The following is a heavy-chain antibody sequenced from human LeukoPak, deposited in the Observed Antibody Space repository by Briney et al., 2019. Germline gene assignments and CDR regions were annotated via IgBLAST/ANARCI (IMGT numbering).Heavy chain of an antibody. V-gene: IGHV1-3*01. CDR2: INAGNGNT. J-gene: IGHJ5*02. CDR3: AREDFWSGYSHAFLSWLDT. Sequence: ASVKVSCKASGYTFTSYAMHWVRQAPGQRLEWMGWINAGNGNTKYSQKFQGRVTITRDTSASTAYMELSSLRSEDTAVYYCAREDFWSGYSHAFLSWLDTWGQGTLVTVSS. D-gene: IGHD3-3*01. CDR1: GYTFTSYA.